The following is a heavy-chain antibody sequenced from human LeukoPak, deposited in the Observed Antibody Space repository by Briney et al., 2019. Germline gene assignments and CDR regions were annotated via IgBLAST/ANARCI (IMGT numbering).Heavy chain of an antibody. CDR2: IYYSGST. CDR3: ARGSLRGYSYGFYKY. D-gene: IGHD5-18*01. CDR1: GGSISSYY. Sequence: SETLSLTCTVSGGSISSYYWSWIRQPPGKGLEWIGYIYYSGSTNYNPSLKSRVTISVDTSKNQFSLKLSSVTAADTAVYYCARGSLRGYSYGFYKYWGQGTLVTVSP. J-gene: IGHJ4*02. V-gene: IGHV4-59*01.